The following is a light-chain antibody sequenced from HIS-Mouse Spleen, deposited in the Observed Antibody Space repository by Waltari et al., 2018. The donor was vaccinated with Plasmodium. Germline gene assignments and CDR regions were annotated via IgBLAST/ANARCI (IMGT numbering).Light chain of an antibody. J-gene: IGKJ3*01. CDR2: GAS. Sequence: EIVMTQSPAPLPVSPGERATLPCRASQGVSSNLAWYQQKPGQAPRLLIYGASTRATGIPARFSGSGSGTEFTLTISSLQSEDFAVYYCQQYNNWSFTFGPGTKVDIK. CDR1: QGVSSN. V-gene: IGKV3-15*01. CDR3: QQYNNWSFT.